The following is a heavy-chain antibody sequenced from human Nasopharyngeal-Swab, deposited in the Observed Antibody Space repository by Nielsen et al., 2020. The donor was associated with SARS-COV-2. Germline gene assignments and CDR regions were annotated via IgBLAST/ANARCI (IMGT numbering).Heavy chain of an antibody. CDR3: AREISGGSSHDAFDV. D-gene: IGHD2-15*01. V-gene: IGHV4-30-4*01. CDR2: IYYSGSA. J-gene: IGHJ3*01. Sequence: WIRQPPGQGLEWIGYIYYSGSAYYNPSLKSRVTISVDTSKNQFSLKLISVTAADTAVYYCAREISGGSSHDAFDVWGQGTMVTVSS.